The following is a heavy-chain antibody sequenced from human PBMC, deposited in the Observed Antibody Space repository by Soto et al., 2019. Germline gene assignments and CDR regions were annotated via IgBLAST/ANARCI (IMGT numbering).Heavy chain of an antibody. Sequence: PGVSLGLSCAASGLTFTNYGIHWVLQGPGKGLEWVSVISFDGSKKYYADSVKGLFTISRDNSKNTLYLQLNILSVADTAMYYCTQYDFASQRAVRPEGNWGQGTQVTVSS. CDR3: TQYDFASQRAVRPEGN. CDR1: GLTFTNYG. V-gene: IGHV3-30-3*02. D-gene: IGHD6-6*01. CDR2: ISFDGSKK. J-gene: IGHJ4*02.